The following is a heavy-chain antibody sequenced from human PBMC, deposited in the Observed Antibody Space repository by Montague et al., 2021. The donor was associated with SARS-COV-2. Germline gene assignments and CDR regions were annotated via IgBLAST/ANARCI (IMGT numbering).Heavy chain of an antibody. D-gene: IGHD3-3*01. J-gene: IGHJ6*02. CDR1: GGSISSSSYY. CDR2: IYDSGST. V-gene: IGHV4-39*01. Sequence: SETLSLTCTVSGGSISSSSYYWGWIRPPPGKGREGIGYIYDSGSTYYXPSLKSRVTISVYTSKNQFSLKLSSVTAADTAVYYCARPHTRGMTIFGVGTGYGMDVWGQGTTVTDSS. CDR3: ARPHTRGMTIFGVGTGYGMDV.